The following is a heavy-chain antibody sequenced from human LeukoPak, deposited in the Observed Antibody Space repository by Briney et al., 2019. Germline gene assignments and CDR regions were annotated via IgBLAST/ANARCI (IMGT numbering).Heavy chain of an antibody. CDR3: ARETTLTGYSSGLGFNY. J-gene: IGHJ4*02. D-gene: IGHD6-19*01. CDR1: GYTLTELS. CDR2: FDPEDGET. Sequence: ASVKVSCKVSGYTLTELSMHWVRQAPGKGLKWMGGFDPEDGETIYAQKFQGRVTITTDESTSTAYMELSSLRSEDTAVYYCARETTLTGYSSGLGFNYWGQGTLVTVSS. V-gene: IGHV1-24*01.